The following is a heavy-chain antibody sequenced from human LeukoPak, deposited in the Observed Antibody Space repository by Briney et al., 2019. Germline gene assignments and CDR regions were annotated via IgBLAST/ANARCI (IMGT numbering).Heavy chain of an antibody. CDR2: ISSSSSNK. CDR3: ARDPRIAAAADPY. V-gene: IGHV3-21*01. CDR1: GFTFSSYS. Sequence: GGSLRLSCAASGFTFSSYSMNWVRQAPGKGLEWVSSISSSSSNKYYADSVKGRFTISRDNAKNSLYLQMNSLRAEDTAVYYCARDPRIAAAADPYWGQGTLVTVSS. J-gene: IGHJ4*02. D-gene: IGHD6-13*01.